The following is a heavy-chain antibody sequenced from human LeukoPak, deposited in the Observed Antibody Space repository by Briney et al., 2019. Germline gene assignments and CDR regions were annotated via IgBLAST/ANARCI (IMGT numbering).Heavy chain of an antibody. V-gene: IGHV3-23*01. CDR3: AKCPTGYTKTFDS. J-gene: IGHJ4*02. D-gene: IGHD6-13*01. CDR1: GXTVSSYA. CDR2: ISGSGSKT. Sequence: GGSLRLSCAASGXTVSSYAMSWVRQAPGKGLEWVSAISGSGSKTYCADSVKGRFTISRDNSKNTLYLQMNSLRAEDTAVYYCAKCPTGYTKTFDSWGQGTLVTVSS.